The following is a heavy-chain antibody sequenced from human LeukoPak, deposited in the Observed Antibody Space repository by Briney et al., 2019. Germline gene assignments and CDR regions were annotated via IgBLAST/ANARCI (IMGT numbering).Heavy chain of an antibody. Sequence: VGSLRLSCAASGFTFSSYWMSWVRQAPGKGLEWVANIKQDGSEKYYVDSVKGRFTISRDNAKNSLYLQMNSLRAEDTAVYYCARDLVTMVRGVMDENFDYWGQGTLVTVSS. J-gene: IGHJ4*02. D-gene: IGHD3-10*01. V-gene: IGHV3-7*01. CDR1: GFTFSSYW. CDR2: IKQDGSEK. CDR3: ARDLVTMVRGVMDENFDY.